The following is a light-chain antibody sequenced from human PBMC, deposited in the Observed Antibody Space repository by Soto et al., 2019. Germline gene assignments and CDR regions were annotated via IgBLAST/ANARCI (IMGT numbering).Light chain of an antibody. CDR1: QSVSSY. J-gene: IGKJ2*01. Sequence: EIVLTQSPATLSLPPGERATLSCRASQSVSSYLAWYQHKPGQAPRLLIYDASNRATSIPARFSGSGSGTDFALTISSLEPEDFAVYYCQQRGNWPPRYTFGQGTKLEIK. CDR3: QQRGNWPPRYT. CDR2: DAS. V-gene: IGKV3-11*01.